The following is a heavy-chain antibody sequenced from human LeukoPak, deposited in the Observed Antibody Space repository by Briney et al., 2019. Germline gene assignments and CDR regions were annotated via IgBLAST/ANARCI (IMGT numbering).Heavy chain of an antibody. Sequence: PSETLSLTCTVSGGSVSSGSYYWSWIRQPPGKGLEWIGYIYYSGSTNYNPSLKSRVTISVDTSKNQFSLKLSSVTAADTAVYYCARGPQSKVVGFDYWGQGTLVTVSS. CDR2: IYYSGST. J-gene: IGHJ4*02. CDR3: ARGPQSKVVGFDY. D-gene: IGHD2-15*01. V-gene: IGHV4-61*01. CDR1: GGSVSSGSYY.